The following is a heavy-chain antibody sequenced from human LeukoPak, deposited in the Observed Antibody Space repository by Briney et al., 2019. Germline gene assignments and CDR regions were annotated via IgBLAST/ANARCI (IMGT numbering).Heavy chain of an antibody. V-gene: IGHV1-3*01. CDR3: ARDPGILLPVDP. CDR1: GYTFNKYA. Sequence: ASVKVSCKTSGYTFNKYAIHWVRQAPGQRLEWMGWINAGNGYTKYSQKFQGRVTMTTDTSTSTAYMELRSLRSDDTAVYYCARDPGILLPVDPWGQGTLVTVSS. CDR2: INAGNGYT. J-gene: IGHJ5*02. D-gene: IGHD2-15*01.